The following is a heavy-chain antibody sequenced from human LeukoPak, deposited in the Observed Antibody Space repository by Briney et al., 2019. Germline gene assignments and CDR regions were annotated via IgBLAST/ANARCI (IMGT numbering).Heavy chain of an antibody. J-gene: IGHJ4*02. Sequence: SETLSLTCTVSGGSISGYYWSWIRQPAGKGLEWIGRIYTSGTTHDNPSLKSRVTISVDTSKNQFSLKLSSVTAADTAVYYCARGVGDYPPNFVDYWGQGTLVTVSS. CDR3: ARGVGDYPPNFVDY. D-gene: IGHD4-17*01. CDR2: IYTSGTT. V-gene: IGHV4-4*07. CDR1: GGSISGYY.